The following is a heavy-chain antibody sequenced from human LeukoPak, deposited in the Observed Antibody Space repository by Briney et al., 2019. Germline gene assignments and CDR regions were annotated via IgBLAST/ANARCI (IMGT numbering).Heavy chain of an antibody. V-gene: IGHV4-59*02. D-gene: IGHD3-9*01. Sequence: SETLSLTCSVSGGSVSIYYWTWIRQIPGKGLEWIGYIYYTGTTNYNPLFESRATISVDTSKNQFSLKLTSVTAADTAVYFCARGEDFERYYLAYWGQGTLVTVSS. CDR1: GGSVSIYY. CDR2: IYYTGTT. J-gene: IGHJ4*02. CDR3: ARGEDFERYYLAY.